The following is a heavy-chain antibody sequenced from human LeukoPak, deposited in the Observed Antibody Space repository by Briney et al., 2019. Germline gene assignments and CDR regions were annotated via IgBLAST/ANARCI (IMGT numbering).Heavy chain of an antibody. J-gene: IGHJ5*02. CDR1: GFIFSSYS. CDR2: ISSGSSYI. Sequence: PGGSLRLSCAASGFIFSSYSMNWVRQAPGKGLEWVSSISSGSSYIYYADSVKGRFTISRDNAKNSLYLQMNSLRAEDTAVYYCARGSGARSYNWFDPWGQGTLVTVSS. D-gene: IGHD3-10*01. CDR3: ARGSGARSYNWFDP. V-gene: IGHV3-21*01.